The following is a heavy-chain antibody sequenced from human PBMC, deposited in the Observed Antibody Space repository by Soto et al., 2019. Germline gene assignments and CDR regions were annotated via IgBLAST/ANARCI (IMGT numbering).Heavy chain of an antibody. Sequence: QVQLVQSGAEVKKPGASVKVSCKAYGYTFPNYGIIWVRQAPGQGLEWMGWISAYNGITDYAEKLQGRVTMTTDTSTNTAYMDLRSLQSDDTAVYYCARGHSSSGPDYWGPGTLVTGSS. V-gene: IGHV1-18*01. J-gene: IGHJ4*02. D-gene: IGHD6-25*01. CDR2: ISAYNGIT. CDR3: ARGHSSSGPDY. CDR1: GYTFPNYG.